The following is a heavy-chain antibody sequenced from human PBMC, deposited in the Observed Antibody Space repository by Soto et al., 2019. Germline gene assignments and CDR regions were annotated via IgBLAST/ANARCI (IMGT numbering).Heavy chain of an antibody. CDR3: ARGGNFWSGYPTHYYGMDV. CDR2: INPNSGGT. V-gene: IGHV1-2*04. Sequence: ASVKVSCKASGYTFTGYYMHWVRQAPRQGLEWMGWINPNSGGTNYAQKFQGWVTMTRDTSISTAYMELSRLRSDDTAVYYCARGGNFWSGYPTHYYGMDVWGQGTTVTVSS. J-gene: IGHJ6*02. CDR1: GYTFTGYY. D-gene: IGHD3-3*01.